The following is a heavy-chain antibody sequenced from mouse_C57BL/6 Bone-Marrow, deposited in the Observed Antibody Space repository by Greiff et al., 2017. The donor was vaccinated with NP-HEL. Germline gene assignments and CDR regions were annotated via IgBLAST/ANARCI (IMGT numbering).Heavy chain of an antibody. CDR3: ARPPSIVTPYWDFDV. D-gene: IGHD2-5*01. J-gene: IGHJ1*03. CDR1: GYAFSSYW. Sequence: VQLQQSGAELVKPGASVKISCKASGYAFSSYWMNWVKQRPGKGLEWIGQIYPGDGDTNYNGKFKGKATLTADKSSSTAYMQLSSLTSEDSAVYFCARPPSIVTPYWDFDVWGTGTTVTVSS. V-gene: IGHV1-80*01. CDR2: IYPGDGDT.